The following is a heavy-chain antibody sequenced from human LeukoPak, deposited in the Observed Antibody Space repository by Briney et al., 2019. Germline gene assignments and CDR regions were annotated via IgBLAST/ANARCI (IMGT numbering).Heavy chain of an antibody. D-gene: IGHD5-24*01. V-gene: IGHV1-2*02. CDR2: INPNSGGT. CDR1: GYTFTGYY. CDR3: AGSRDGYNYYFDY. J-gene: IGHJ4*02. Sequence: ASVKVSCKASGYTFTGYYMHWVRQAPGQGLEWMGWINPNSGGTNYAQKFQGRVTMTRDTSISTAYMELSRLRSDDTAVYYCAGSRDGYNYYFDYWGQGTLVTVSS.